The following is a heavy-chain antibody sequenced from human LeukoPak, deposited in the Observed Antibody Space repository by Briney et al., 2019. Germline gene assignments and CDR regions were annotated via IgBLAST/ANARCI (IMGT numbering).Heavy chain of an antibody. CDR3: AKDRYSGSYFDY. CDR1: GFTVSSNY. CDR2: IYSGGST. V-gene: IGHV3-53*01. Sequence: SGGSLRLSCAASGFTVSSNYMSWVRQAPGKGLEWVSVIYSGGSTYYADSVKGRFTISRDNSKNTLYLQMNSLRAEDTAVYYCAKDRYSGSYFDYWGQGTLVTVSS. J-gene: IGHJ4*02. D-gene: IGHD1-26*01.